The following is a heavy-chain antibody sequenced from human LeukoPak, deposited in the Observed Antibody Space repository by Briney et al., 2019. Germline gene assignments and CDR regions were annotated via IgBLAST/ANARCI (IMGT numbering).Heavy chain of an antibody. V-gene: IGHV4-59*08. J-gene: IGHJ4*02. Sequence: SETLSLTCTVSGGSLSPYFWSWIRQTPGKGLEWIGYIYFSGSTNYTPSLKSRVTMSVDTSKNQFSLRLSSVTAADTAVYYCARRQIYFDSWGQGTLVTVSS. CDR1: GGSLSPYF. CDR3: ARRQIYFDS. CDR2: IYFSGST.